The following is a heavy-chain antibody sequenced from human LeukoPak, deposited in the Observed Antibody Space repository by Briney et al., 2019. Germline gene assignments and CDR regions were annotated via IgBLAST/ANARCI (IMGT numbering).Heavy chain of an antibody. Sequence: GGSLRLSCAVSGITLSNYGMSWVRQAPGKGLEWVAGISDSGGRTNYADSVKGRFTISRDNGKNSLYLQMNSLRAEDTAVYYCARHYDTTGYSLDYWGQGTLVTVSS. D-gene: IGHD3-22*01. CDR1: GITLSNYG. CDR3: ARHYDTTGYSLDY. V-gene: IGHV3-23*01. J-gene: IGHJ4*02. CDR2: ISDSGGRT.